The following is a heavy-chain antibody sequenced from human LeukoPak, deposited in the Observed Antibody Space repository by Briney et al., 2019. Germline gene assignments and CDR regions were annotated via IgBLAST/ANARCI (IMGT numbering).Heavy chain of an antibody. J-gene: IGHJ4*02. CDR2: IGTAGDT. Sequence: PGGSLRLSCAASGFTFSSYDMHWVRQATGKGLEWVSAIGTAGDTYYPGSVKGRFTISRENAKNSLYLQMNSLRAGDTAVYYCARGVDIWGNSVPFDYWGQGTLVTVSS. CDR1: GFTFSSYD. CDR3: ARGVDIWGNSVPFDY. D-gene: IGHD4-23*01. V-gene: IGHV3-13*01.